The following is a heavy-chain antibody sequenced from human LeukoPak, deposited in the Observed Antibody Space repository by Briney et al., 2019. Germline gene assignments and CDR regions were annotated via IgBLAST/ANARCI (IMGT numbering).Heavy chain of an antibody. V-gene: IGHV4-4*07. CDR2: IYTSGST. D-gene: IGHD3-22*01. CDR3: ARAARDYYDSQGEAFDI. CDR1: GGSISSYY. Sequence: SETLSLTCTVSGGSISSYYWSWIRQPAGKGLEWIGRIYTSGSTNYNPSLKSRVTMSVDTSKNQFSLKLSSVTAADTAVYYCARAARDYYDSQGEAFDIWGQGTMVTVSS. J-gene: IGHJ3*02.